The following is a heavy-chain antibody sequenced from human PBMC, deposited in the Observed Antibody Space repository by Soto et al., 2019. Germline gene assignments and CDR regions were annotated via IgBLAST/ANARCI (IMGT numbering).Heavy chain of an antibody. CDR1: GFTFSSFG. J-gene: IGHJ4*02. V-gene: IGHV3-33*01. D-gene: IGHD3-22*01. CDR3: ARDKTPGYSSGWLLDY. CDR2: IWYNGNNE. Sequence: QVQLVESGGGVVQPGRSLRLSCSASGFTFSSFGMHWVRQAPGDGLEWVAVIWYNGNNEYYADSVKSRITVSRDNSNNSLLLKMTCLKADDTAVYYCARDKTPGYSSGWLLDYWGQGTMVTVSS.